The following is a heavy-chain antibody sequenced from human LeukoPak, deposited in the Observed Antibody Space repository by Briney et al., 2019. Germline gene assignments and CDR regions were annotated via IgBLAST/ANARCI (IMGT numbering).Heavy chain of an antibody. CDR3: ARNPPYCGGVCYNFDY. Sequence: GASVKVSCKASGYTFTGYYMHWVRQAPGQGLEWMGWINPNSGGTNYAQKFQGRVTMTRDTSISTAYMELSRLRSDDTAVYYCARNPPYCGGVCYNFDYGGQGTLVTVSS. CDR1: GYTFTGYY. V-gene: IGHV1-2*02. CDR2: INPNSGGT. D-gene: IGHD2-21*02. J-gene: IGHJ4*02.